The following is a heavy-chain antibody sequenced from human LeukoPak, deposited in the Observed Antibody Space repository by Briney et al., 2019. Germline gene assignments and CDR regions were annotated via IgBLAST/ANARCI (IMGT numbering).Heavy chain of an antibody. J-gene: IGHJ5*02. V-gene: IGHV4-4*02. CDR3: ARGSSSWYSPRWFDP. D-gene: IGHD6-13*01. CDR1: GFTVSSNY. CDR2: IYHSGST. Sequence: SGGSLRLSCAASGFTVSSNYMSWVRQAPGKGLEWIGEIYHSGSTNYNPSLKSRVTISVDKSKNQFSLKLSSVTAADTAVYYCARGSSSWYSPRWFDPWGQGTLVTVS.